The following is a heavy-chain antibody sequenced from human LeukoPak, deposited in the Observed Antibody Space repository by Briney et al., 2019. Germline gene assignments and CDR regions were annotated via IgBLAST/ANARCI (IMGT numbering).Heavy chain of an antibody. CDR3: ARSLLGYYDFPDAFDI. V-gene: IGHV4-59*01. D-gene: IGHD3-3*01. Sequence: KASETLSLTCTVSGGSISSYYWSWIRQPPGKGLEWIGYIYYSGSTNYNPSLKSRVTISVDTSKNQFSLKLSSVTAADTAVYYCARSLLGYYDFPDAFDIWGQGTMVTVSS. J-gene: IGHJ3*02. CDR1: GGSISSYY. CDR2: IYYSGST.